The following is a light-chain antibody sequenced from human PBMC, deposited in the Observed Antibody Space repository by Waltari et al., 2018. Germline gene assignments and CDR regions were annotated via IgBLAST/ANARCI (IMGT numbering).Light chain of an antibody. CDR1: QGISSA. V-gene: IGKV1D-13*01. CDR3: QQFNNYPPT. Sequence: AIQLTQSPSSLSASVGDRVTITCRASQGISSALAWYQQKPVKAPKLLIYDASSLPSGVPSRFSGSGSGTDFTLTISSLQPEDFATYYCQQFNNYPPTFGHGTRLEIK. J-gene: IGKJ5*01. CDR2: DAS.